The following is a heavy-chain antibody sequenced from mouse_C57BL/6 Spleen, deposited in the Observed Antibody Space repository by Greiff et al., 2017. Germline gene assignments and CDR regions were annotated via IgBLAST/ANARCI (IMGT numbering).Heavy chain of an antibody. Sequence: QVQLQQSGAELVRPGASVTLSCKASGYTFTDYEMHWVKQTPVHGLEWIGAIDPETGGTAYNQKFTGKAILTADKSSSTAYMELRSLTSEDSAVYYCTRDYRGDYFDYWGQSTTLTVSS. CDR1: GYTFTDYE. D-gene: IGHD2-12*01. V-gene: IGHV1-15*01. J-gene: IGHJ2*01. CDR2: IDPETGGT. CDR3: TRDYRGDYFDY.